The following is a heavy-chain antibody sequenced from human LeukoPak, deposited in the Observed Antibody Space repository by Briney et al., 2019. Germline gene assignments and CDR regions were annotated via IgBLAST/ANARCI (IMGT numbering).Heavy chain of an antibody. CDR2: IYTTGST. Sequence: SETLSLTCTVSGASISSYYWSWIRQPAGKGLEWIGRIYTTGSTNYSPSLKSRVTMSVDTSKNQFSLKLSSVTAADTAMYYCASGSESWGLLPKFYFDYWGQGTLVTVSS. CDR1: GASISSYY. J-gene: IGHJ4*02. CDR3: ASGSESWGLLPKFYFDY. D-gene: IGHD1-26*01. V-gene: IGHV4-4*07.